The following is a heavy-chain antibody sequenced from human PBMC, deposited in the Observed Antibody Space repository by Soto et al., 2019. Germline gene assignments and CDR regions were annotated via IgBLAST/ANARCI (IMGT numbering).Heavy chain of an antibody. CDR2: ISGSGGST. Sequence: GGCLRVSYGASGFTFSGYGKSWISQATGKGLEWVSAISGSGGSTYYADSVKGRFTISRDNSKNTLYLQMNSLRAEDTAVYYCAKAGRLITIFGVVPNLNWFDLWGQGTLVTVSP. J-gene: IGHJ5*02. V-gene: IGHV3-23*01. D-gene: IGHD3-3*01. CDR1: GFTFSGYG. CDR3: AKAGRLITIFGVVPNLNWFDL.